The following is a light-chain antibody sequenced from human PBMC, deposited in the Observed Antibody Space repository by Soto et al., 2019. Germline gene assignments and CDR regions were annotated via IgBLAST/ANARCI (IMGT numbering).Light chain of an antibody. CDR3: SSYAGSNNSVV. J-gene: IGLJ2*01. CDR2: EVS. CDR1: SSDVGGYNY. V-gene: IGLV2-8*01. Sequence: QSALTQPPSASGSPGQSVTISCTGTSSDVGGYNYVSWYQQHPGKAPKLMICEVSKRPSGVPDRFSASKSGNTASLAAAGLQPEDEADYYSSSYAGSNNSVVFGGGTKLTVL.